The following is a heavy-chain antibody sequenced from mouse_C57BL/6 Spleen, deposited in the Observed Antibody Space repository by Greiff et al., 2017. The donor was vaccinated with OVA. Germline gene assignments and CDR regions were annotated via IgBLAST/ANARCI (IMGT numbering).Heavy chain of an antibody. CDR1: GYAFTNYL. J-gene: IGHJ4*01. CDR3: ARERVYYSNYVYAMDY. D-gene: IGHD2-5*01. V-gene: IGHV1-54*01. CDR2: INPGSGGT. Sequence: QVQLQQSGAELVRPGTSVKVSCKASGYAFTNYLIEWVKQRPGQGLEWIGVINPGSGGTNYNEKFKGKATLTADKSSSTAYMQLSSLTSEDSAVYFCARERVYYSNYVYAMDYWGQGTSVTVSS.